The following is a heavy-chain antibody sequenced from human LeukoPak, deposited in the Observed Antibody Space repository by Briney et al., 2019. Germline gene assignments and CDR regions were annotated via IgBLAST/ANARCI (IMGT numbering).Heavy chain of an antibody. D-gene: IGHD1-26*01. CDR2: IIPIFGTA. V-gene: IGHV1-69*13. CDR1: GGTFSSYA. J-gene: IGHJ3*02. CDR3: AGLREPQAAFDI. Sequence: SVKVSCKASGGTFSSYAISWVRQAPGQGLEWMGGIIPIFGTANYAQKFQGRVTITADESTSTAYMELSSLRSEDTAVYYCAGLREPQAAFDIWGQGTMVTVSS.